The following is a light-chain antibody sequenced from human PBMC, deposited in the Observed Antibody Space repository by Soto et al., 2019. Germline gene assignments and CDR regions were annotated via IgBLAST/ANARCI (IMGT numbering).Light chain of an antibody. CDR2: GAT. CDR1: QSVTSSS. V-gene: IGKV3-20*01. J-gene: IGKJ1*01. CDR3: QQYGTSPQT. Sequence: EIVLSLSPGTLCLCKGERATLSCRASQSVTSSSLAWYQQKGGRAPMVLIYGATNRAAGIPDRISGSGSGTYFTLTISMLEPDVVALYCCQQYGTSPQTFGQGTMVDNK.